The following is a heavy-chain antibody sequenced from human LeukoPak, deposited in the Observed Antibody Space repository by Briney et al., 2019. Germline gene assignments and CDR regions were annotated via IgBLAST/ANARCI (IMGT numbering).Heavy chain of an antibody. Sequence: GGSLRLSCAASGFTFTSKWMHWVRQAPGKGLEWVANIKQDGSAKYYVDSVKGRFTISRDNVKNSLYLQMSSLRAEDTAVYYCAREGAYSSSSDVDFWGQGTLVTVSS. CDR3: AREGAYSSSSDVDF. CDR2: IKQDGSAK. V-gene: IGHV3-7*01. J-gene: IGHJ4*02. D-gene: IGHD6-6*01. CDR1: GFTFTSKW.